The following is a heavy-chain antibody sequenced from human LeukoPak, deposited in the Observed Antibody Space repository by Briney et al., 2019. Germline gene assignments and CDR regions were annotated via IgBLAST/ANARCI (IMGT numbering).Heavy chain of an antibody. CDR2: IHFDGTTE. CDR3: ARGAAVALEL. D-gene: IGHD6-19*01. Sequence: PGGSLRLSCGASGFTLIDYNMHAGRQAPGKGLEYVAFIHFDGTTEYYTDSVKGRFTMSRDKSKNTLYLQMNSLRGGDTAVYYCARGAAVALELWGQGTLVTVSS. CDR1: GFTLIDYN. V-gene: IGHV3-30*02. J-gene: IGHJ4*02.